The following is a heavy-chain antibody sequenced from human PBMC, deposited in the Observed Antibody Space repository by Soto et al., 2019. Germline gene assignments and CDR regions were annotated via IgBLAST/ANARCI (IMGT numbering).Heavy chain of an antibody. CDR3: AKEGRFLEWLSPVDY. J-gene: IGHJ4*02. Sequence: PGGSLRLSCAASGFTFSSYAMSWVREAPGKGLEWVSAISGSGGSTYYADSVKGRFTISRDNSENTLYLQMNSLRAEDTAVYYCAKEGRFLEWLSPVDYWGQGTLVTVSS. D-gene: IGHD3-3*01. V-gene: IGHV3-23*01. CDR1: GFTFSSYA. CDR2: ISGSGGST.